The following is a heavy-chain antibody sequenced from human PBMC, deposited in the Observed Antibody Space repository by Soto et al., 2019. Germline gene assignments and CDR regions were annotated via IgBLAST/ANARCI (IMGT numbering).Heavy chain of an antibody. V-gene: IGHV3-53*01. CDR2: INSDGST. D-gene: IGHD5-18*01. CDR3: ARSGYSFAWGY. J-gene: IGHJ4*02. CDR1: GFLVNSAY. Sequence: EVQLVESGGGLIPPGGSLRLSCAASGFLVNSAYMTWVRQAPGKGLEWLSMINSDGSTLYAESVKGRFTIYKDNSKNRLDLQMNRLRAEDTAMYYCARSGYSFAWGYWGQGTLVTVTS.